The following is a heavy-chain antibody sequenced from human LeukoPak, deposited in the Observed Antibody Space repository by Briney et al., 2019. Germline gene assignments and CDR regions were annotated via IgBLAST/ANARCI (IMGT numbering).Heavy chain of an antibody. V-gene: IGHV3-30*14. CDR2: ISYDGSNE. Sequence: PGGSLRLSCAASGFTFSTYTMHWVRQAPGKGLEWVALISYDGSNEYYADSVKGRFSLSRDNSKNTLYLQMNSLRAEDTAVYYSVFEGYMDVWGKGTTVTVPS. D-gene: IGHD3-9*01. J-gene: IGHJ6*03. CDR1: GFTFSTYT. CDR3: VFEGYMDV.